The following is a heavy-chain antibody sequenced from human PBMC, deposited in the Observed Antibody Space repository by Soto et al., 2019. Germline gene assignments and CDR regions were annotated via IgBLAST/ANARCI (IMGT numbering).Heavy chain of an antibody. CDR3: TTTEPFDY. Sequence: EVQLVESGGGLVKPGGSLRLSCAASGFTFSNAWMSWVRQAPGKGLEWVGRIKGKTDGGTTDYAAPVKGRFTISRDDSKNTLYLQMNSLKTEDTAVYYCTTTEPFDYWGQGTLVTVSS. D-gene: IGHD1-1*01. CDR2: IKGKTDGGTT. V-gene: IGHV3-15*01. CDR1: GFTFSNAW. J-gene: IGHJ4*02.